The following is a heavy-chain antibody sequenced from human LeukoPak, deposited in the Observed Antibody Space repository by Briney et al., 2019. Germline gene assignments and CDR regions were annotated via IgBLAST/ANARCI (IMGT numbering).Heavy chain of an antibody. V-gene: IGHV4-31*03. D-gene: IGHD6-19*01. CDR2: IYYSGST. Sequence: PSQTLSLTCTVSGGSISSGGYYWSWIRQHPGKGLEWIGYIYYSGSTYYNPSLKSRVTISVDTSKNQFSLKLSSVTAADTAVYYCARHLHGGGSLAVENDAFDIWGQGTMVTVSS. CDR1: GGSISSGGYY. J-gene: IGHJ3*02. CDR3: ARHLHGGGSLAVENDAFDI.